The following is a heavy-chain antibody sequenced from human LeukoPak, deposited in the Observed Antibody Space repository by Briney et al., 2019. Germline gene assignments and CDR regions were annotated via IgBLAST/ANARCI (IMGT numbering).Heavy chain of an antibody. V-gene: IGHV1-24*01. D-gene: IGHD3-10*01. CDR3: ATNYYGSGSYYRSDYYMDV. CDR1: GYTLTELS. Sequence: ASVKVSCKVSGYTLTELSMHWVRQAPGKGLEWMGGFDPEDGETIYAQKFQGRVTMTEDTSTDTAYMELSSLRSEDTAVYYCATNYYGSGSYYRSDYYMDVWGKGTTVTISS. CDR2: FDPEDGET. J-gene: IGHJ6*03.